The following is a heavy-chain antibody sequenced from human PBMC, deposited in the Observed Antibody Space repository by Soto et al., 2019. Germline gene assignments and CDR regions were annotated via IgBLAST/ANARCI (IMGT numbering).Heavy chain of an antibody. CDR1: GYTFTNYG. D-gene: IGHD3-22*01. V-gene: IGHV1-18*04. CDR3: ARDSRYYDSSGPGY. Sequence: ASVKVSCKASGYTFTNYGVSWVRQAPGQGLEWMGWISTDNGNTYYAQKFQGRVTMTTDTSTNTAYMDLRSLRSDDTAVYYCARDSRYYDSSGPGYWGQGTLVTVSS. CDR2: ISTDNGNT. J-gene: IGHJ4*02.